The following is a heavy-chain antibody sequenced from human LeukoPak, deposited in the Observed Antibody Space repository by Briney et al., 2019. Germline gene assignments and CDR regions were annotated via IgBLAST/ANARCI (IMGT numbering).Heavy chain of an antibody. CDR3: ARGYCSGGSCYSRNWFDP. CDR1: GYTFTSYY. Sequence: GASVNVSCMPSGYTFTSYYMHWVRQAPGQGLEWMGIINPSGGSTSYAQKFQGRVTMTRDTSTSTVYMELSSLRSEDTAVYYCARGYCSGGSCYSRNWFDPWGQGTLVTVSS. J-gene: IGHJ5*02. D-gene: IGHD2-15*01. V-gene: IGHV1-46*01. CDR2: INPSGGST.